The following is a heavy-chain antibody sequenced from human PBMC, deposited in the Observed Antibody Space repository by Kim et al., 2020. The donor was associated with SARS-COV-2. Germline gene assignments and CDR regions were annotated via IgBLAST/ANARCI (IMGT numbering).Heavy chain of an antibody. Sequence: GGSLRLSCAASGFTFSSYAMHWVRQAPGKGLEWVAVISYDGSNKYYADSVKGRFTISRDNSKNTLYLQMNSLRAEDTAVYYCAAPARVGATFDCWGQGTLVTVPS. D-gene: IGHD1-26*01. CDR3: AAPARVGATFDC. V-gene: IGHV3-30-3*01. J-gene: IGHJ4*02. CDR2: ISYDGSNK. CDR1: GFTFSSYA.